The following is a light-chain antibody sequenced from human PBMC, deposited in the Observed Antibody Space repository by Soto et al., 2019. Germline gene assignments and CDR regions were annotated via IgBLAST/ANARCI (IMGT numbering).Light chain of an antibody. CDR1: QSVRSN. J-gene: IGKJ3*01. Sequence: EIVMTQSPATLSVSPGERATLSCRASQSVRSNLAWYQQKPGQAPRLLIHGASTRATGIPARFSGSGSGTEFTLTITSLQSEDFAVYYCQERSNWPLVTFGPGTRVDV. CDR3: QERSNWPLVT. CDR2: GAS. V-gene: IGKV3-15*01.